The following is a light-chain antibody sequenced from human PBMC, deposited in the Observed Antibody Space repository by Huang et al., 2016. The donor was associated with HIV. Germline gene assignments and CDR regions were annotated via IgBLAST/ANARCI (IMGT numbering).Light chain of an antibody. CDR3: QQRISWPPSYT. J-gene: IGKJ2*01. V-gene: IGKV3-11*01. Sequence: EIVLTQSPATLSLSPGDRATLSCRASQDVSSYFAWYEQKPGQAPRLLIYATSTRASGVPARFSGSGSGTDFTLTISSLEPEDFANYYCQQRISWPPSYTFGQGTKVEI. CDR1: QDVSSY. CDR2: ATS.